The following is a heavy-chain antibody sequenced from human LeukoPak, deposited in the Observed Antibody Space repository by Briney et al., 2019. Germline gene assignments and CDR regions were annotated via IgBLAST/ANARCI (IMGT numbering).Heavy chain of an antibody. CDR2: ISDSGST. CDR1: GGSIRSSSYY. D-gene: IGHD6-19*01. Sequence: SETLSLTCTVSGGSIRSSSYYWGWIRQSPGKGLEWIGSISDSGSTYYNPSLKSRVTISVDASKNQFSLNLNSVSAADSAVCFCARQGTSGWYRGVFGYWGQGTLVIVSS. J-gene: IGHJ4*02. V-gene: IGHV4-39*01. CDR3: ARQGTSGWYRGVFGY.